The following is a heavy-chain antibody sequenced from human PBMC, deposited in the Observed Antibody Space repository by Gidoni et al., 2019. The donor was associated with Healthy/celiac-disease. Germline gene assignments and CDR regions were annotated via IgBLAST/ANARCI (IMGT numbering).Heavy chain of an antibody. J-gene: IGHJ5*02. D-gene: IGHD6-13*01. CDR1: GGSISSGGYY. CDR2: IYYSGST. V-gene: IGHV4-31*03. CDR3: ARIAAAGTVIWWFDP. Sequence: QVQLQESGPGLVKPSQTLSLTCTVSGGSISSGGYYWSWIRQHPGKGLEWIGYIYYSGSTYYNPSLKSRVTISVDTSKNQFSLKLSSVTAADTAVYYCARIAAAGTVIWWFDPWGQGTLVTVSS.